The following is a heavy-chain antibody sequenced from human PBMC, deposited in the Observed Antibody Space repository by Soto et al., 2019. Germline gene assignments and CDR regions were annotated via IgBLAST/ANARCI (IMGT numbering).Heavy chain of an antibody. D-gene: IGHD3-16*02. J-gene: IGHJ6*02. CDR1: GYTFTPYA. V-gene: IGHV1-3*01. CDR3: ARDGRYRYGSYSHYGLDV. CDR2: INVDNGNT. Sequence: QIQLVQSGADVRKPGASVKVSCTASGYTFTPYAMHWVRQAPGQRPEWMGWINVDNGNTKYSQTFQVRVTTTSDTSARTAYMELSGLTYGDTGVYFCARDGRYRYGSYSHYGLDVWGQGTTVIVSS.